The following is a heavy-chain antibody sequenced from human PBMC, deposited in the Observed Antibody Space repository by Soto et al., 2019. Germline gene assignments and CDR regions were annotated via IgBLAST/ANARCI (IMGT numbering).Heavy chain of an antibody. CDR2: IYYSGST. D-gene: IGHD6-13*01. CDR3: ARGTGSSWYARYYGMDV. CDR1: GGSISSYY. Sequence: SETLSLTCTVSGGSISSYYWSWIRQPPGKGLEWIGYIYYSGSTNYNPSLKSRVTISVDTSKNQFSLKLSSVTAADTAVYYCARGTGSSWYARYYGMDVWGQGTTVTVSS. J-gene: IGHJ6*02. V-gene: IGHV4-59*01.